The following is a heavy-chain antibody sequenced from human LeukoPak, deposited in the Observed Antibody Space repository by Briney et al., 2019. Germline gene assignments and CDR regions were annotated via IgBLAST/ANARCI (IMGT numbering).Heavy chain of an antibody. Sequence: GGSLRLSCAASGFTVSSNYMSWVRQAPGKGLEWVSVIYSGGSTYYADSVKGRFTISRDNSKNTLYLQMNSLRAEDTAVYYCAKDLAESFPFHFDYWGQGTLVTVSS. D-gene: IGHD3-10*01. CDR2: IYSGGST. CDR1: GFTVSSNY. J-gene: IGHJ4*02. CDR3: AKDLAESFPFHFDY. V-gene: IGHV3-53*05.